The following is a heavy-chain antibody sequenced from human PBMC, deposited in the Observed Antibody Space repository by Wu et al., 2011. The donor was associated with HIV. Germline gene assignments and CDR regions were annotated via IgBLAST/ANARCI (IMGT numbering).Heavy chain of an antibody. CDR3: ARDRRVLGATKGRALDY. CDR2: VNPVSGSA. Sequence: QVQLVQSGAEVKKPGSSMQVSCKASGGTFSRYGISWVRQVPGQGLEWMGRVNPVSGSANFAQKFQGRITITADDSASTAYMELSSLRSDDTAIYYCARDRRVLGATKGRALDYWGQGTLVTVSS. D-gene: IGHD1-26*01. V-gene: IGHV1-69*18. CDR1: GGTFSRYG. J-gene: IGHJ4*02.